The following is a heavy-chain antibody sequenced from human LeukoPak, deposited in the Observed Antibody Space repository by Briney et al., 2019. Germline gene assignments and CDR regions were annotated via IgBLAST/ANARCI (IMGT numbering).Heavy chain of an antibody. CDR1: GGSISRSNYY. Sequence: SETLSLTCSVSGGSISRSNYYWGWIRQPPGKGLEWIGSIYYSGDTYYNSSLESRVTISVDTSKNQFSLKLSSVTAADTAVYYCARVGGDILTGRRGYNWFDPWGQGTLVTVSS. CDR2: IYYSGDT. D-gene: IGHD3-9*01. J-gene: IGHJ5*02. V-gene: IGHV4-39*07. CDR3: ARVGGDILTGRRGYNWFDP.